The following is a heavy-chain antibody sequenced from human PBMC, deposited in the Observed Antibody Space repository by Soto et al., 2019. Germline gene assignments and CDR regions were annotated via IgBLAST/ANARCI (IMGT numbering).Heavy chain of an antibody. Sequence: QVQLQESGPGLVKPSQTLSLTCTVSVGSISSGDYYWNWIRQHPGKGPELIGYIYHRGSTKYNQSLKNRVTISVDTSKNQISLKLSSLSAADTAVYYCARAESVGHPVVPAYGGKGPLVTVSS. J-gene: IGHJ4*02. CDR3: ARAESVGHPVVPAY. CDR1: VGSISSGDYY. V-gene: IGHV4-31*03. D-gene: IGHD2-21*01. CDR2: IYHRGST.